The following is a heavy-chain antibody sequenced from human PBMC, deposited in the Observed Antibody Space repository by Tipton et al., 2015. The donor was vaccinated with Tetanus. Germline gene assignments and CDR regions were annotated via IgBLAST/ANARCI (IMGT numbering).Heavy chain of an antibody. CDR2: IYYSGDT. D-gene: IGHD6-6*01. CDR1: GGPISSGGYF. V-gene: IGHV4-31*03. J-gene: IGHJ5*02. Sequence: TLSLTCSVSGGPISSGGYFWNWIRQQPGRGPEWIGYIYYSGDTFYNPFLKSRVTISVDTSKNQFSLNLRSVTAADTAVYYCARDQGGGRVVRLNWFDPWGQGTLVTVSS. CDR3: ARDQGGGRVVRLNWFDP.